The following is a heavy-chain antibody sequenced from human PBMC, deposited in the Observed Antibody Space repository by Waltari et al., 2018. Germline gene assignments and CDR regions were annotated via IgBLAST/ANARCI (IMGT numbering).Heavy chain of an antibody. V-gene: IGHV4-38-2*01. Sequence: QVQLQESGPGLVKPSETLSLTCAVSGYSISSGYYWGWIRQPPGKGLEWIGGIYHSGGTYYNPSLKSRVTIALDTSKNQFSLKLSSVTAADTAVYYCARRRGGIAAAGTLTDYWGQGTLVTVSS. CDR1: GYSISSGYY. CDR3: ARRRGGIAAAGTLTDY. CDR2: IYHSGGT. J-gene: IGHJ4*02. D-gene: IGHD6-13*01.